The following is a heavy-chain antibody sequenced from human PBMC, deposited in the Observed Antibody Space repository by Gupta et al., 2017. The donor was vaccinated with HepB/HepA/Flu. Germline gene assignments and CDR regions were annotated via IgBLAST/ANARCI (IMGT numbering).Heavy chain of an antibody. CDR1: GGSIIGLY. Sequence: QVQLQESGPGLVKPSETLSLTCTVSGGSIIGLYWNWIWQRPGEGLEWIGNIYSSGTAKYSPSLMSRASLSRKTSKNQTSLKLNSLTAAYTAIYYWAGGRGKSAVGYLDVWGKGTTVTVSS. J-gene: IGHJ6*03. V-gene: IGHV4-59*11. D-gene: IGHD3-10*01. CDR2: IYSSGTA. CDR3: AGGRGKSAVGYLDV.